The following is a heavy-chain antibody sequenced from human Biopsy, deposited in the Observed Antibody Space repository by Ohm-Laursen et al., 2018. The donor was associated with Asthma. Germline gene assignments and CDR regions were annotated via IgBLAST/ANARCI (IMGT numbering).Heavy chain of an antibody. CDR1: GFTFSSYS. CDR3: ASQSSGPDFWSGYYYFDY. V-gene: IGHV3-48*01. CDR2: ISSSSSTI. Sequence: GQTLSLTCAASGFTFSSYSMNWVRQAPGKGLEWVSYISSSSSTIYYADSVKGRFTISRDNSKNTLYLQMNSLRAEDTAVYYCASQSSGPDFWSGYYYFDYWGQDTLVTVSS. D-gene: IGHD3-3*01. J-gene: IGHJ4*02.